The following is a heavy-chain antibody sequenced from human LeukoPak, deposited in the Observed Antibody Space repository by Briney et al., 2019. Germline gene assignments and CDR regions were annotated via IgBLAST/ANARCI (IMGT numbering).Heavy chain of an antibody. V-gene: IGHV3-33*01. CDR1: GFTFSSYG. J-gene: IGHJ6*02. Sequence: PGGSLRLSCAASGFTFSSYGMHWVRQAPGKGLEWVAVIWYDGSNKYYADSVKGRFTISRDNSKNTLYLQMSSLRAEDTAVYYCASPYVDYYYGMDVWGQGTTVTVSS. CDR3: ASPYVDYYYGMDV. D-gene: IGHD3-16*01. CDR2: IWYDGSNK.